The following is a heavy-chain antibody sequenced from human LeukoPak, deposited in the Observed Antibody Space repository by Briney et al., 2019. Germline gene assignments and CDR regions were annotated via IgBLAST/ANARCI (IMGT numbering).Heavy chain of an antibody. V-gene: IGHV5-51*01. CDR2: IYPGDSDT. Sequence: GESLKISCKGSGYSFTSYWIGWVRQMPGKGLEWMGIIYPGDSDTSYSPSFQGQVTISADKSISTAYLQWSSLKASDTAMYYCAVTLGYCSSTSCYTDYYYYGMDVWGQGTTVTVSS. CDR1: GYSFTSYW. J-gene: IGHJ6*02. CDR3: AVTLGYCSSTSCYTDYYYYGMDV. D-gene: IGHD2-2*02.